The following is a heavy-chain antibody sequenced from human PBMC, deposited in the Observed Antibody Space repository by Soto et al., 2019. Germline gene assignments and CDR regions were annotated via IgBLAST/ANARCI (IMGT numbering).Heavy chain of an antibody. CDR1: GGSISSGGYS. Sequence: SETLSLTCAVSGGSISSGGYSWSWIRQPPGKGLEWIGYMYHSGSTYYNPSLKSRVTISIDRSKNQFSLKLSSVTAADTAVYYCARGYPDYFDSSGFDYWGQGSLVTVSS. D-gene: IGHD3-22*01. J-gene: IGHJ4*02. CDR2: MYHSGST. V-gene: IGHV4-30-2*01. CDR3: ARGYPDYFDSSGFDY.